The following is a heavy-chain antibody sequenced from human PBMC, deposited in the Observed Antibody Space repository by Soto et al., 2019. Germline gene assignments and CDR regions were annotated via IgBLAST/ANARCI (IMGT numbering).Heavy chain of an antibody. V-gene: IGHV3-23*01. D-gene: IGHD5-18*01. Sequence: GGSLRLSCAASGFTFSSYAMSWVRQAPGKGLEWVSAISGSGGSTYYADSVKGRFTISRDNSKNTLYLQMNSLRAEDTAVYYCAKSQLPFMVTPDYFDYWGQGTLVTVSS. CDR2: ISGSGGST. J-gene: IGHJ4*02. CDR3: AKSQLPFMVTPDYFDY. CDR1: GFTFSSYA.